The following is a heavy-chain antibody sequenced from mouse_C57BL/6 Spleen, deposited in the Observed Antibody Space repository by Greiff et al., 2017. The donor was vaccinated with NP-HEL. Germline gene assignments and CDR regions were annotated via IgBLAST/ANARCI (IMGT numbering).Heavy chain of an antibody. CDR3: ARYGGYDGYPWFAY. D-gene: IGHD2-3*01. J-gene: IGHJ3*01. CDR1: GYAFSSSW. V-gene: IGHV1-82*01. Sequence: QVQLKQSGPELVKPGASVKISCKASGYAFSSSWMNWVKQRPGKGLEWIGRIYPGDGDTNYNGKFKGKATLTADKSSSTAYMQLSSLTSEDSAVYFCARYGGYDGYPWFAYWGQGTLVTVSA. CDR2: IYPGDGDT.